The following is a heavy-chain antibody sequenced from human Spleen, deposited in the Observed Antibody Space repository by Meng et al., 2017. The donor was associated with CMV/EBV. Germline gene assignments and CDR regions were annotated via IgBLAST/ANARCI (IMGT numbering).Heavy chain of an antibody. V-gene: IGHV4-34*01. CDR2: INHSGST. D-gene: IGHD2-8*01. J-gene: IGHJ3*02. Sequence: SETLSLTCTVSGGSISSYYWSWIRQPPGKGLEWIGEINHSGSTNYNPSLKSRVTISVDTSKNQFSLNLSSVTAADTAVYYCARAGTRAFDIWGQGTMVTVSS. CDR3: ARAGTRAFDI. CDR1: GGSISSYY.